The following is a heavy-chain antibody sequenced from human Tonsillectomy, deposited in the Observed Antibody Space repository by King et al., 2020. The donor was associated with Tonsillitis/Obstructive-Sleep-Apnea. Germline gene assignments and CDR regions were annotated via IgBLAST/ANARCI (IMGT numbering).Heavy chain of an antibody. CDR3: ARETSNPSWFDP. CDR1: GGSISSGGYY. CDR2: IYYSGST. D-gene: IGHD4-11*01. V-gene: IGHV4-31*03. Sequence: QLQESGPGLVKPSQTLSLTCTVSGGSISSGGYYWSWIRQHPGKGLEWIGYIYYSGSTYHNPSLKSRVTISVDTSKNQFSLNLSSVTAADTAVYYCARETSNPSWFDPWGQGTLVTVSS. J-gene: IGHJ5*02.